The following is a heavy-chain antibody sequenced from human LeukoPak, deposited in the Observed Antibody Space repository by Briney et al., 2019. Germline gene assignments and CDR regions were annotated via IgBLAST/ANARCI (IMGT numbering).Heavy chain of an antibody. CDR1: GGTFSSYA. CDR3: ARGVDGYGSGSYYHSPFDY. Sequence: SVKVSCKASGGTFSSYAISWVRQAPGQGLEWMGGIIPIFGTANYAQKFQGRVTITADESTSTAYMELSSLRSEDTAVYYCARGVDGYGSGSYYHSPFDYWGQGTLVTVSS. CDR2: IIPIFGTA. V-gene: IGHV1-69*13. J-gene: IGHJ4*02. D-gene: IGHD3-10*01.